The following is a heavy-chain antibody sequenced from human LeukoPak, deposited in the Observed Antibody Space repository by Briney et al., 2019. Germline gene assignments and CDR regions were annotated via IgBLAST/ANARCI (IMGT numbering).Heavy chain of an antibody. Sequence: TGGSLRLSCAASGFTFSSYAMHWVRQGPGKGLEWVAVISYDGSNKYYADSVKGRFTISRDNSKNTLYLQMNSLRAEDTAVYYCARDRGYCSGGSCYSEYYGMDVWGQGTTVIVSS. V-gene: IGHV3-30-3*01. D-gene: IGHD2-15*01. CDR1: GFTFSSYA. CDR3: ARDRGYCSGGSCYSEYYGMDV. CDR2: ISYDGSNK. J-gene: IGHJ6*02.